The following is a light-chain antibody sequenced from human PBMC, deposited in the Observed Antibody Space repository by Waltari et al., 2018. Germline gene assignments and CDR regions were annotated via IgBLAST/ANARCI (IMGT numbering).Light chain of an antibody. CDR3: QAWVNTTVI. Sequence: SYELTQPPSVSVSPGQTASITCSGDKLGDKYACWYQQRPGQSPVLVIYQDNKRPSGIPGRFSGSSSGNTATLAISGTQAIDEADYYCQAWVNTTVIFGGGTKLTVL. J-gene: IGLJ2*01. CDR2: QDN. V-gene: IGLV3-1*01. CDR1: KLGDKY.